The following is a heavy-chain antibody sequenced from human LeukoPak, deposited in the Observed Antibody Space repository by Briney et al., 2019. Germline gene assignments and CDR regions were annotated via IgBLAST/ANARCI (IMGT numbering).Heavy chain of an antibody. J-gene: IGHJ4*02. CDR3: ARSNQADDY. CDR1: GFIFSSYW. CDR2: INPGGSNT. D-gene: IGHD1-14*01. V-gene: IGHV3-74*01. Sequence: GGSLRLSCAASGFIFSSYWMHWVRQVPGQGLVWVSRINPGGSNTAYADSVKGRFTISRDNAKNTPYLQMDSLRAEDTGVYYCARSNQADDYWGQGTLVTVSS.